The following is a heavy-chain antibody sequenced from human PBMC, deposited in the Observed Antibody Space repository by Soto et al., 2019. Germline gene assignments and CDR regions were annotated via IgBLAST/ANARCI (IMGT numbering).Heavy chain of an antibody. V-gene: IGHV3-23*01. Sequence: GGSLRLSCAASGFTFSSYSMSWVRQAPGKGLEWVSAISGSGGGKYYADSVKGRFTISRDKSKKTLCLQMDSLRAEDTAVYYCAKDYCSGSSCYAYDYWGQGTLVTVSS. J-gene: IGHJ4*02. CDR1: GFTFSSYS. CDR2: ISGSGGGK. D-gene: IGHD2-15*01. CDR3: AKDYCSGSSCYAYDY.